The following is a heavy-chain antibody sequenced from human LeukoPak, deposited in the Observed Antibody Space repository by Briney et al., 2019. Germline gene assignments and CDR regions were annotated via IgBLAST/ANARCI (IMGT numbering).Heavy chain of an antibody. CDR2: IYSGGST. D-gene: IGHD3-9*01. CDR1: GFIVSSNY. CDR3: AKTGGNFAWLLYLDY. V-gene: IGHV3-53*01. Sequence: GGSLRLSCAASGFIVSSNYMSWVRQAPGKGLEWVSVIYSGGSTYYADSVKGRFTISRDNSKNTLYLQMNSLRAEDTAVYYCAKTGGNFAWLLYLDYWGQGTLVTVSS. J-gene: IGHJ4*02.